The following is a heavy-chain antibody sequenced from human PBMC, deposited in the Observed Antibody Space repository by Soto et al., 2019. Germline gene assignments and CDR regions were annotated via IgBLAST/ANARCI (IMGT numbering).Heavy chain of an antibody. V-gene: IGHV5-10-1*01. CDR2: IDPSDSHI. CDR3: ARHTYSSSSWFDP. D-gene: IGHD6-6*01. Sequence: SLKISCEGSGYTFINYWISWVRQMPGKGLEWIGRIDPSDSHINYSPAFRGHVTISADNSRVYLQWNSLKASDTASYYCARHTYSSSSWFDPWGPGTLVTVSS. J-gene: IGHJ5*02. CDR1: GYTFINYW.